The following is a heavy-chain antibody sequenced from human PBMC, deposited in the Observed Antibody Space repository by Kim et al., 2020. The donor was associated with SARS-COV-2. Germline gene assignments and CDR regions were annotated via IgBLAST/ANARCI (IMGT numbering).Heavy chain of an antibody. J-gene: IGHJ6*02. CDR3: AREAVAAYYYYGMDV. D-gene: IGHD6-19*01. V-gene: IGHV4-61*01. CDR1: GGSVSSGSYY. CDR2: IYYSGST. Sequence: SETLSLTCTVSGGSVSSGSYYWSWIRQPPGKGLEWIGYIYYSGSTNYNPSLKSRVTISVDTSKNQFSLKLSSVTAADTAVYYCAREAVAAYYYYGMDVWGQGTTVTVSS.